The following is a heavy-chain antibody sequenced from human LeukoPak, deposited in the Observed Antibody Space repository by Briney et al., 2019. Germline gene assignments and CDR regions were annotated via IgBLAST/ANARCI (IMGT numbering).Heavy chain of an antibody. V-gene: IGHV4-30-2*01. CDR1: GDSISGGDYS. J-gene: IGHJ4*02. Sequence: SETLSLTCAVSGDSISGGDYSWSWIRQPPGKGLEWIGHVYHSGSPYYNPSLKSRVTLSVDRSKNQFSLKLRSVTAADTAVYFCARADYSGSGVGFWAFDYWGQGTLVTVSS. CDR3: ARADYSGSGVGFWAFDY. D-gene: IGHD3-10*01. CDR2: VYHSGSP.